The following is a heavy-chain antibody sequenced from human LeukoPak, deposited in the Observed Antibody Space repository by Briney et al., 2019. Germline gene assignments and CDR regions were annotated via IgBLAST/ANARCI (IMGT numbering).Heavy chain of an antibody. J-gene: IGHJ4*02. Sequence: GGSLRLFCAASGFTFSSYSMNWVRQAPGKGLEWVSSISSSSSYIYYADSVKGRFTISRDNAKSSLYLQMNSLRAEDTAVYYCARKRCDYYDSSGYYCYFDYWGQGTLVTVSS. V-gene: IGHV3-21*01. CDR2: ISSSSSYI. CDR3: ARKRCDYYDSSGYYCYFDY. D-gene: IGHD3-22*01. CDR1: GFTFSSYS.